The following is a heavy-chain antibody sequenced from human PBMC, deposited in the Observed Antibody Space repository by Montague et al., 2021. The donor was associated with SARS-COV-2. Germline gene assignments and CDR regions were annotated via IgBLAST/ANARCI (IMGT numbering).Heavy chain of an antibody. J-gene: IGHJ4*02. CDR3: ARDIECSF. CDR2: ISYNGGST. Sequence: SLRLSCAASGFTFRDSAMNWVRRAPGKGLEWVSLISYNGGSTYYADSVKGRFTISRDNSNNTLYLQMNSLRAEDTAIYYCARDIECSFWGQGTLVTVSS. V-gene: IGHV3-23*01. CDR1: GFTFRDSA. D-gene: IGHD2-15*01.